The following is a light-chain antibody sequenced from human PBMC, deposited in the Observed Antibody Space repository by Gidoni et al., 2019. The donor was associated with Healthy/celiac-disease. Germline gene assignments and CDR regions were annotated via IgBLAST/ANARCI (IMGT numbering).Light chain of an antibody. CDR2: DAS. V-gene: IGKV3-11*01. J-gene: IGKJ4*01. CDR1: QSVSSS. Sequence: IVLPQSPATLSLSPGERATLSCRASQSVSSSLAWYQQKPGPAPRLLIYDASNRATGIPARFSGSGSGTDFTLTISSLEPEDFAVYYCQQRSNWLTFGGGTKVEIK. CDR3: QQRSNWLT.